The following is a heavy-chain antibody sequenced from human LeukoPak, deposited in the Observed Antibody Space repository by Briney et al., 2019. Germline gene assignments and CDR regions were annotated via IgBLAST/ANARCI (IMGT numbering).Heavy chain of an antibody. CDR1: GGSISSSTW. CDR2: IYHSGST. J-gene: IGHJ6*03. CDR3: ARGDFGFLEWADYYYYMDV. V-gene: IGHV4-4*02. D-gene: IGHD3-3*01. Sequence: SETLSLTCAVSGGSISSSTWWSWVRQPPGKGLEWIGEIYHSGSTNYNPSPKSRVTISVDRSKNQFSLKLSSVTAADTAVYYCARGDFGFLEWADYYYYMDVWGKGTTVTVSS.